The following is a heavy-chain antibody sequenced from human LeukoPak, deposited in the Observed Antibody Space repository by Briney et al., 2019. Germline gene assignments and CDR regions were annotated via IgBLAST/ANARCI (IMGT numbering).Heavy chain of an antibody. V-gene: IGHV3-15*01. D-gene: IGHD2-15*01. CDR2: IKSKTDGGTT. CDR1: GFTFSNAW. J-gene: IGHJ6*02. CDR3: TTQLLLYYYGMDV. Sequence: GGSLRLSCAASGFTFSNAWMSWVRQAPGKGLEWVGRIKSKTDGGTTNYAAPVKGRFTISRDDSKNTLYLQMNSLKTEGTAVYYCTTQLLLYYYGMDVWGQGTTVTVSS.